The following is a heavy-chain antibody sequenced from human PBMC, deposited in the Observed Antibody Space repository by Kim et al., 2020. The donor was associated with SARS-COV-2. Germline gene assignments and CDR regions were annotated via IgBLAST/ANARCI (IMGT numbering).Heavy chain of an antibody. J-gene: IGHJ5*02. V-gene: IGHV5-51*01. CDR1: GYSFTSYW. D-gene: IGHD3-3*01. Sequence: GESLKISCKGSGYSFTSYWIGWVRQMPGKGLEWMGIIYPGDSDTRYSPSFQGQVTISADKSISTAYLQWSSLKASDTAMYYCARLEMDGRITIFGVGGGDWFDPWGQGTLVTVSS. CDR3: ARLEMDGRITIFGVGGGDWFDP. CDR2: IYPGDSDT.